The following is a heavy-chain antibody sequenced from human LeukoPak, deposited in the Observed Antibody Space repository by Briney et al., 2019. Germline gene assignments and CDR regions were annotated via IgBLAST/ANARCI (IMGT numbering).Heavy chain of an antibody. V-gene: IGHV3-9*01. CDR3: AKDIYYDSSGYLDY. D-gene: IGHD3-22*01. CDR1: GFTFSNYA. J-gene: IGHJ4*02. CDR2: ISWNSGSI. Sequence: GGSLRLSCAASGFTFSNYAMHWVRQAPGKGLEWVSGISWNSGSIGYADSVKGRFTISRDNAKNSLYLQMNSLRAEDTALYYCAKDIYYDSSGYLDYWGQGTLVTVSS.